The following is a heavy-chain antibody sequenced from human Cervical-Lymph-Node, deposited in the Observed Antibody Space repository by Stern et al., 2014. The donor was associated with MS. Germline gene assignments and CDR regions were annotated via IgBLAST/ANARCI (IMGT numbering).Heavy chain of an antibody. D-gene: IGHD3-3*01. CDR1: GYTLTELS. J-gene: IGHJ6*02. V-gene: IGHV1-24*01. CDR2: FDPEDGET. CDR3: ATDRDDFRSGYSAPTKGYGLDV. Sequence: QDQLVQSGAEVKKPGASVKVSCKVSGYTLTELSMHWVRQAPGKGLEWMGGFDPEDGETIYAQKFQGRVTMTEDTSTDTAYMELSSLRSEDTAVYYCATDRDDFRSGYSAPTKGYGLDVWGQGNTVTVTS.